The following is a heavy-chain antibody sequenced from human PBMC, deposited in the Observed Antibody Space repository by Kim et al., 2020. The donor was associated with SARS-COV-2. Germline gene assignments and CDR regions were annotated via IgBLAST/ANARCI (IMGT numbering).Heavy chain of an antibody. J-gene: IGHJ5*02. Sequence: PSLKSRVTISVATSKNQFSLKLSSVTAADTAVYYCARNLIAAAGTGWFDPWGQGTLVTVSS. D-gene: IGHD6-13*01. CDR3: ARNLIAAAGTGWFDP. V-gene: IGHV4-31*02.